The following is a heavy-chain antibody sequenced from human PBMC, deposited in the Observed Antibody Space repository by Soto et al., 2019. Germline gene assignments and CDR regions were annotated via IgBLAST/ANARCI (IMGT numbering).Heavy chain of an antibody. CDR1: GLCRANFP. D-gene: IGHD6-19*01. V-gene: IGHV3-48*02. Sequence: PEGSLRRSCVASGLCRANFPMNWVHQTPGKGLELISYITPRGDNIYYAESVKGRFTISRDNARNSLFLQMNSLRDEDAALYYCAKGPYPNIGWHYCLDSWGQGVPVTVSS. CDR3: AKGPYPNIGWHYCLDS. J-gene: IGHJ4*02. CDR2: ITPRGDNI.